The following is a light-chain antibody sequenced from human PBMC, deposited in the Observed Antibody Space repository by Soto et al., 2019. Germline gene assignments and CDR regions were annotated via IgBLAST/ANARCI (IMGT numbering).Light chain of an antibody. J-gene: IGLJ2*01. Sequence: QSVLTQPPSASGSPGQSVTISCTGTSNDVGGYKYVSWYQQHPGKAPKLMIYEVSKRPSGVPDRFSGSKSGNTASLTVSGLQTEDEADYYCSSFAATYSVVFGGGTKLTVL. CDR2: EVS. V-gene: IGLV2-8*01. CDR3: SSFAATYSVV. CDR1: SNDVGGYKY.